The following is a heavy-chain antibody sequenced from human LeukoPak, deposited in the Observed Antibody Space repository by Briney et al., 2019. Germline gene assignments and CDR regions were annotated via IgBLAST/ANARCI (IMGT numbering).Heavy chain of an antibody. J-gene: IGHJ4*02. D-gene: IGHD2-21*01. CDR3: SDLGRSSLGY. V-gene: IGHV3-7*03. CDR2: INQDGSEK. CDR1: GFTFSNYW. Sequence: PGGSLRLSCAASGFTFSNYWMHWARQAPGKGLEWVANINQDGSEKYYVDSVKGRFTISRDNAKNSLYLQMNSLKTEDTAVYYCSDLGRSSLGYWGQGTLVTVSS.